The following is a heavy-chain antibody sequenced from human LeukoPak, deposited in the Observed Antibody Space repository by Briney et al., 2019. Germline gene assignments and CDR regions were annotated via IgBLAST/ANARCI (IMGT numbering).Heavy chain of an antibody. J-gene: IGHJ3*02. CDR1: GYTFTNYY. Sequence: ASVKVSCKASGYTFTNYYMNWVRQAPGQGLEWMGIIHPSAGSTTYVQKFQGRVTMTRDTSTSTVYMELSSLRSEDTAAYYCARDPPFGDSSGYDYTLDIWGQGTMVTVSS. V-gene: IGHV1-46*01. CDR2: IHPSAGST. CDR3: ARDPPFGDSSGYDYTLDI. D-gene: IGHD3-22*01.